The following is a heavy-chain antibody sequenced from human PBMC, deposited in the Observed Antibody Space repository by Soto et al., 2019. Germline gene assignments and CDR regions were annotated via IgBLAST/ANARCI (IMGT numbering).Heavy chain of an antibody. J-gene: IGHJ4*02. CDR1: GGTFSSYA. CDR3: ARDPGYYDSSGYYYVRYFDY. D-gene: IGHD3-22*01. Sequence: ASVKVSCKASGGTFSSYAISWVRQAPGQGLEWMGGIIPIFGTANYAQKFQGRVTITADESTSTAYMELSSLRSEDTAVYYCARDPGYYDSSGYYYVRYFDYWGQGHLVTVSS. CDR2: IIPIFGTA. V-gene: IGHV1-69*13.